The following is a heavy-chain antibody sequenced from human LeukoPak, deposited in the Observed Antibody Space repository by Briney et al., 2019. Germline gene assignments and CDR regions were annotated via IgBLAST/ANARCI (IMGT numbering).Heavy chain of an antibody. J-gene: IGHJ4*02. V-gene: IGHV3-30*02. CDR3: VKDPYSAYDSPFDY. CDR1: GFTFSTLG. Sequence: PGGSLRLSCAASGFTFSTLGMHWVRQAPGKGLEWVAFIRNDGGTKYYADSVKGRFSISRDNSKNTLYLQMSSLREEDTAVYYCVKDPYSAYDSPFDYWGQETLVTVSS. D-gene: IGHD5-12*01. CDR2: IRNDGGTK.